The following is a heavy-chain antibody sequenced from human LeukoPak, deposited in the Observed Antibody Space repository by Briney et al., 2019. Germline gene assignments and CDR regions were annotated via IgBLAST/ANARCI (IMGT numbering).Heavy chain of an antibody. CDR2: IYTSGST. D-gene: IGHD6-19*01. V-gene: IGHV4-4*07. Sequence: PSETLSLTCTVSGGSISSYYRSWIRQPAGKGLEWIGRIYTSGSTNYNPSLKSRVTMSVDTSKNQFSLKLSSVTAADTAVYYCARDGLAVAGGGNYYYMDVWGKGTTVTVSS. CDR1: GGSISSYY. J-gene: IGHJ6*03. CDR3: ARDGLAVAGGGNYYYMDV.